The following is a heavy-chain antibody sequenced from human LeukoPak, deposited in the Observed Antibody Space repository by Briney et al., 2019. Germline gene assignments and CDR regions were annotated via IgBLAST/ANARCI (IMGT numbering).Heavy chain of an antibody. J-gene: IGHJ3*02. V-gene: IGHV3-7*01. D-gene: IGHD3-22*01. CDR3: SRDYYSYSRGSWASDI. CDR2: IEQDGSEK. Sequence: GGSLRLSCAVSGFSLSSYWMSWVRQPPGNGLEWVANIEQDGSEKFYVESMTCRITISTDTAKNSLYLQMNSLRAEDTAVYYCSRDYYSYSRGSWASDIWGQGTMVTVSS. CDR1: GFSLSSYW.